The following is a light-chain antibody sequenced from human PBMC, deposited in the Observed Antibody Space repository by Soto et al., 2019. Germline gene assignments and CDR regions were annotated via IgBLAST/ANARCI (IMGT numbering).Light chain of an antibody. J-gene: IGKJ1*01. CDR1: QNIDTY. V-gene: IGKV3-11*01. CDR3: QQYNSSPWT. Sequence: EVVLTQSPATLSSSPGESVTLSCRASQNIDTYLAWYPQRPGQAPRLLIYDASYRDVGIPSRFSGSGSGTEFTRTISSLQPDDLATDSCQQYNSSPWTFGQGTKVDIK. CDR2: DAS.